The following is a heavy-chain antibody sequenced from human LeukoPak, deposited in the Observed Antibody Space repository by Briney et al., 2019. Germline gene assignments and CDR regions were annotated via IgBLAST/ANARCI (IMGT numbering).Heavy chain of an antibody. CDR3: ASFSGCDLYYYGIDV. Sequence: PGGSLRLSCAASGFTFSSYWMSWVRQAPGKGLEWVANIKQDGSEKYYVDSVKGRFTISRDNAKNTLYLQMNSLRAEDTAVYSCASFSGCDLYYYGIDVWGKGTPVTVSS. CDR1: GFTFSSYW. CDR2: IKQDGSEK. D-gene: IGHD5-12*01. V-gene: IGHV3-7*03. J-gene: IGHJ6*04.